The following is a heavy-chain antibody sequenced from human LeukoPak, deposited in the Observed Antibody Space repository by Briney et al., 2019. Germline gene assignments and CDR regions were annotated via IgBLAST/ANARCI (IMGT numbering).Heavy chain of an antibody. CDR1: GGSMNNHY. J-gene: IGHJ4*02. Sequence: SETLSLTGAVSGGSMNNHYWSWIRQPPGKGLELIGHIFSTGTTAYTPSLKSRVTMTIDTSKNQFSLNVFSVTAADSAVYYCARFNSGCSEASCYVHSWGQGTLVTVSS. D-gene: IGHD2-2*01. V-gene: IGHV4-59*11. CDR3: ARFNSGCSEASCYVHS. CDR2: IFSTGTT.